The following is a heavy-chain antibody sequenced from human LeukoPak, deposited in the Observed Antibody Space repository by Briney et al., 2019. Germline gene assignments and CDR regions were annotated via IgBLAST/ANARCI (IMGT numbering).Heavy chain of an antibody. Sequence: KPSHTLSLTCTVSGRSVSSGSHYWSWIRQPPGKGLGWIGYIYYSGSTNYNPSLQSRVTISVETSKNQFSLKLSSMTAADTAVYYCAGNYDMLTGIVYYGMDVWGKGTTVTVSS. CDR1: GRSVSSGSHY. CDR2: IYYSGST. J-gene: IGHJ6*04. V-gene: IGHV4-61*01. CDR3: AGNYDMLTGIVYYGMDV. D-gene: IGHD3-9*01.